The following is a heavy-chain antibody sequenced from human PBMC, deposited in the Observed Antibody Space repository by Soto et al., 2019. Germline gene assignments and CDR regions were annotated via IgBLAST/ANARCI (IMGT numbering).Heavy chain of an antibody. Sequence: GGSLRLSCAASEFTFSGFAMNWVRQAPGKGLEWASGISDSGGSTYYADSVKDRFTISRDNSKNMLYLQMNSLRAEDTAVYYCAKDSITFFYGVDVWGQGTTVTVSS. CDR1: EFTFSGFA. J-gene: IGHJ6*02. D-gene: IGHD3-10*01. V-gene: IGHV3-23*01. CDR3: AKDSITFFYGVDV. CDR2: ISDSGGST.